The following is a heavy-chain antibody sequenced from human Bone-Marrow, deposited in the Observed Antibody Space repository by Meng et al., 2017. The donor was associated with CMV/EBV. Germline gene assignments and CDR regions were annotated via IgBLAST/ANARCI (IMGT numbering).Heavy chain of an antibody. CDR1: GGSFSGYY. D-gene: IGHD5-12*01. V-gene: IGHV4-34*01. Sequence: SCVVYGGSFSGYYWSWIRQPPGKGLEWIGEINHSGSTNYNPSLKSRVTISVDTSKNQFSLKLSSVTAADTAVYYCARARKWATGYYYGMDVWGQGTTVTVSS. J-gene: IGHJ6*02. CDR3: ARARKWATGYYYGMDV. CDR2: INHSGST.